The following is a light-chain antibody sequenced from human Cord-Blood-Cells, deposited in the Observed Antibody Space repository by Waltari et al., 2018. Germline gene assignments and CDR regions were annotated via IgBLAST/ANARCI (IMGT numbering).Light chain of an antibody. J-gene: IGLJ3*02. CDR3: AAWDDSLSGPV. CDR2: RHN. Sequence: QSVLTQPPSASGTPGQRVTISCSGSSSNIGSNYVYWYQQLPGTAPTPLNYRHNQRPSGVPARFSGSTSGTSASLAISGLRSEDEADYYCAAWDDSLSGPVFGGGTKLTVL. V-gene: IGLV1-47*01. CDR1: SSNIGSNY.